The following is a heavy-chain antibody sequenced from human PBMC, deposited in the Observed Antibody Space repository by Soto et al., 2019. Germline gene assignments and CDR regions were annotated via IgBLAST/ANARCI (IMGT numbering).Heavy chain of an antibody. Sequence: PSETLSLTCTVSGDSINSYYWSWIRHPPGKGLEWIGYIYSTETTKYNPSLKSRVTISVDTSKNQFSLKLSSVTAADTAVYYCARVSLVGGLDRPLYSHWGRGTLVLVSS. D-gene: IGHD1-1*01. CDR1: GDSINSYY. J-gene: IGHJ4*02. CDR3: ARVSLVGGLDRPLYSH. CDR2: IYSTETT. V-gene: IGHV4-59*01.